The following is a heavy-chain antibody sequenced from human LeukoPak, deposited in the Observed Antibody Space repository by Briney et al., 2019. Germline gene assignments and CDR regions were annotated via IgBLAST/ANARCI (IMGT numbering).Heavy chain of an antibody. Sequence: PGGSLRLSCAASGFTFSSYSMNWVRQAPGKGLEWVSSISSSSSYIYYADSVKGRFTISRDNAKNSLYLQMNSLRAEDTAVYYCPRVDVFTGYYMDVWGKGTTVTVSS. D-gene: IGHD3-10*01. V-gene: IGHV3-21*01. J-gene: IGHJ6*03. CDR2: ISSSSSYI. CDR1: GFTFSSYS. CDR3: PRVDVFTGYYMDV.